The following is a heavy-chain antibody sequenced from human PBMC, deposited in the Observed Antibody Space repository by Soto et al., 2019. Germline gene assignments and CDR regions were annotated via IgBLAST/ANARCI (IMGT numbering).Heavy chain of an antibody. CDR1: GFTLSRYS. D-gene: IGHD5-12*01. CDR2: IDSSSDTI. V-gene: IGHV3-48*02. Sequence: EVQLVESGGGLVQPGGSLRVSCAASGFTLSRYSMNWVRQAPGKGLEWLSYIDSSSDTIYYADSVKGRFIISRDNAKNSLYLQMNSMRDEDTAVYYCARGGVATIFGDSWCQGTLVTVSS. J-gene: IGHJ4*02. CDR3: ARGGVATIFGDS.